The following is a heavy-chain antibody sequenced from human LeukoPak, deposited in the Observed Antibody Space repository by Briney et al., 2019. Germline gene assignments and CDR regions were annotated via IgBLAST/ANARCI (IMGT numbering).Heavy chain of an antibody. D-gene: IGHD5-12*01. V-gene: IGHV4-31*03. CDR2: IYYSGSA. CDR1: GGSISSGGYY. Sequence: PSETLSLTCTVSGGSISSGGYYWSWIRQHPGKGLEWIGYIYYSGSAYYNPSLKSRVTISVDTSKNQFSLKLSSVTAADTAVYYCARGEGVATANDYWGQGTLVTVSS. J-gene: IGHJ4*02. CDR3: ARGEGVATANDY.